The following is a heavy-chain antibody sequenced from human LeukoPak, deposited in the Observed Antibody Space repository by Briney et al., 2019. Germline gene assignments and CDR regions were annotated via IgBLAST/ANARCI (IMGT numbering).Heavy chain of an antibody. J-gene: IGHJ4*02. CDR2: ISSGGGNT. CDR3: AKGGKWDVTPFDY. D-gene: IGHD1-26*01. Sequence: GGSLRLSCAASGFTFSSYAMSWVRQAPGKGLEWVSSISSGGGNTYYADSVKGRFTISRDNSKNTLYLQVNSLRAEDTAVYYCAKGGKWDVTPFDYWGQGTLVTVSS. V-gene: IGHV3-23*01. CDR1: GFTFSSYA.